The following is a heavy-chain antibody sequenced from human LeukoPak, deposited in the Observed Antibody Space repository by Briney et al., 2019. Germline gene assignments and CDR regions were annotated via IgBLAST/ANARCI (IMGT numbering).Heavy chain of an antibody. CDR1: GFAFSSYS. D-gene: IGHD3-10*01. CDR3: AKDLGGEGGSGFPGQ. Sequence: GGSLRLSCAACGFAFSSYSMSWVRQAPGKGLEWVSAISGSGADTYYTDSVKGRFTISRDNSRSTLFLQMNSLRAEDTAIYYCAKDLGGEGGSGFPGQWGQGTLVTVSS. V-gene: IGHV3-23*01. J-gene: IGHJ4*02. CDR2: ISGSGADT.